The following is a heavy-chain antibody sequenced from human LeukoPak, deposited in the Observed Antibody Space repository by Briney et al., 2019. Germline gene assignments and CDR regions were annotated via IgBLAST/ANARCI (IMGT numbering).Heavy chain of an antibody. CDR3: AKAGVTVTTFDY. CDR1: GFTFSNYG. Sequence: PGGSLRLSCAASGFTFSNYGMHWVRQTPGKGLEWVAVISYDGSNKYYADSVKGRFTISRDNSKNTLYLQMNSLRAEDTAVYYCAKAGVTVTTFDYWGQGTLVTVSS. J-gene: IGHJ4*02. D-gene: IGHD4-17*01. V-gene: IGHV3-30*18. CDR2: ISYDGSNK.